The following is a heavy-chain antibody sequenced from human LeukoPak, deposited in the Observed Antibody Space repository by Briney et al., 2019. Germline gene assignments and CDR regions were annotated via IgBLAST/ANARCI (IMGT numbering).Heavy chain of an antibody. J-gene: IGHJ1*01. D-gene: IGHD4-17*01. Sequence: GPLRLSCAASGFTFSSYAMSWVRQAPGKGLEWVSAISGSGGSTYYADSVKGRFTISRDNSKNTLYLQMNSLRAEDTAVYYCAKVGATVSRFPMWFQHWGQGTLVTVSS. CDR3: AKVGATVSRFPMWFQH. V-gene: IGHV3-23*01. CDR2: ISGSGGST. CDR1: GFTFSSYA.